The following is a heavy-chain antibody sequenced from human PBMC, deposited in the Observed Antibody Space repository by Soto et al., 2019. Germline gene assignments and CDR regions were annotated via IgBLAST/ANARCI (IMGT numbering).Heavy chain of an antibody. V-gene: IGHV1-69*01. D-gene: IGHD3-22*01. CDR3: AGDLGYYDSSGYYSLRY. Sequence: QVQLVQSGAEVKKPGSSVKVSCKASGGTFSSYAISWVRQAPGQGLEWMGGIIPIFGTANYAQKFQGRVTITADESTSTAYMELSSLRSEDTAVYYCAGDLGYYDSSGYYSLRYWGQGTLVTVSS. CDR2: IIPIFGTA. CDR1: GGTFSSYA. J-gene: IGHJ4*02.